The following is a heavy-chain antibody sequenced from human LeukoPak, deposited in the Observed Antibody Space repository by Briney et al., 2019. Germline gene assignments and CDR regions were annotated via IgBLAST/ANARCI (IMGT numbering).Heavy chain of an antibody. CDR2: ISGDGSST. CDR3: ARGSGPEYFQY. J-gene: IGHJ1*01. V-gene: IGHV3-74*01. CDR1: GFTFSSYW. Sequence: GGSLRLSCAASGFTFSSYWMHWVRQAPGKGLVWVSRISGDGSSTNYADSLKGRFTISRDNAKSSLYLQMNSLRAEDTAVYYCARGSGPEYFQYWGQGTRVTVSS.